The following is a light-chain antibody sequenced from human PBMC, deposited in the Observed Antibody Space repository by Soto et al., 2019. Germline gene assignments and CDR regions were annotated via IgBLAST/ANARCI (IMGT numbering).Light chain of an antibody. Sequence: QSALTQPPSVSGAPGQRVTISCTGSSSNIGANYDVHWYQHLPRTAPKLLISGDSNRPSGVPDRFSGSKSGTSASLGITGLQAEDEADYYCQSYDSSLRGWVFGGGTKLTVL. CDR1: SSNIGANYD. J-gene: IGLJ3*02. CDR2: GDS. CDR3: QSYDSSLRGWV. V-gene: IGLV1-40*01.